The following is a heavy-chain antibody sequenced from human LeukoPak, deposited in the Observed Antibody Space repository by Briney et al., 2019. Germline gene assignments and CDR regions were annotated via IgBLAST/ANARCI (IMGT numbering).Heavy chain of an antibody. D-gene: IGHD6-13*01. Sequence: PGRSLRLSCAASGFTFSSYAMHWDRQAPGKGLEWVAVISYDGSNKYYADSVKGRFTISRDNSKNTLYLQMNSLRAEDTAVYYCARGGSSSLDYWGQGTLVTVSS. CDR3: ARGGSSSLDY. V-gene: IGHV3-30-3*01. CDR2: ISYDGSNK. J-gene: IGHJ4*02. CDR1: GFTFSSYA.